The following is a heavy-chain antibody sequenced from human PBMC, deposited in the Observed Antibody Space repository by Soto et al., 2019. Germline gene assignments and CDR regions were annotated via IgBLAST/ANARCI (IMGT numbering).Heavy chain of an antibody. J-gene: IGHJ6*02. V-gene: IGHV4-31*03. CDR2: IYYSGST. CDR3: ARQPRYSSSWYSSPYYGMDV. D-gene: IGHD6-13*01. CDR1: GGSISSGGYY. Sequence: PSETLSLTCTVSGGSISSGGYYWSWIRQHPGKGLEWIGYIYYSGSTYYNPSLKSRVTISVDTSKNQFSLKLSSVTAADTAVYYCARQPRYSSSWYSSPYYGMDVWGQGTTVTVSS.